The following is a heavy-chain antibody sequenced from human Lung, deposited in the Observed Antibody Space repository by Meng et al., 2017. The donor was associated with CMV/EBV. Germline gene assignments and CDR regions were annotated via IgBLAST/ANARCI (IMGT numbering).Heavy chain of an antibody. V-gene: IGHV4-34*01. CDR2: INHSGST. D-gene: IGHD3-3*01. CDR1: GSFSGYC. CDR3: AAQTAYYDFWSGYYDS. J-gene: IGHJ4*02. Sequence: GSFSGYCWRWIRQPPGKGLEWIGEINHSGSTNYNPSLKSRVTISVDTSKNQFSLKLSSVTAADTAVYYCAAQTAYYDFWSGYYDSWGQGTLVTVSS.